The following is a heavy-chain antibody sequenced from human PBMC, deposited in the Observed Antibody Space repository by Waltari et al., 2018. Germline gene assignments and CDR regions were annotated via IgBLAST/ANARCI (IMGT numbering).Heavy chain of an antibody. D-gene: IGHD2-2*01. CDR2: ISYDGTKK. J-gene: IGHJ1*01. V-gene: IGHV3-30*04. CDR1: GFNTYA. Sequence: QVHLVDSGGGVVQPGGSLRLSCAASGFNTYARHWVRQAPGKGLEWVALISYDGTKKYYSGSVEGRFTISRDNSKNTLDLQMNSLGPEDTAVYYCVRDRCTSATCRLLSEYFQQWGQGTLVTVSS. CDR3: VRDRCTSATCRLLSEYFQQ.